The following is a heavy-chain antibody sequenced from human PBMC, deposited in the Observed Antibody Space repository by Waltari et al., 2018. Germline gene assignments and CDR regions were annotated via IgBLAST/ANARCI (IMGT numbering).Heavy chain of an antibody. Sequence: QVQLVQSGAEVKKPGSSVKVSCKASGGTFSSYAISWVRPAPGQGLEWMGGTIPCFGTANYAQWLKGRVTMTRDTYISTAYMGLSRLGTYGTAVYDCARDWGWLQEGLGWFDPWGQGTLVTVSS. J-gene: IGHJ5*02. V-gene: IGHV1-69*05. D-gene: IGHD5-12*01. CDR2: TIPCFGTA. CDR1: GGTFSSYA. CDR3: ARDWGWLQEGLGWFDP.